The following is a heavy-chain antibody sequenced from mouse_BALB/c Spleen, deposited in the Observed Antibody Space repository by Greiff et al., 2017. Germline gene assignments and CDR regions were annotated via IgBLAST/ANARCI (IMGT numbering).Heavy chain of an antibody. J-gene: IGHJ4*01. Sequence: QVQLKESGPGLVAPSQSLSITCTVSGFSLTNYGVHWIRQPPGKGLEWLGVIWAGGSTNYNSALMSRLSISKDNSKSQVFFKMNSLQADDTAIYYCARNFDYAMDYWGQGTSVTVSS. V-gene: IGHV2-9*02. CDR1: GFSLTNYG. CDR2: IWAGGST. CDR3: ARNFDYAMDY.